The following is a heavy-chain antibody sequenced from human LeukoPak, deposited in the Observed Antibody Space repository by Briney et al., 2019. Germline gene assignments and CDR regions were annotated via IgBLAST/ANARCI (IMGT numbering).Heavy chain of an antibody. Sequence: SETLSLTCTVSGGSISSSTFYWGWIRQPPGKGLEWIGSMFSGGSTYYNPSLKSRVTISVDTSKNHFSLKLRSVTAADTAVYYCARGRRITFGGIIVPFDYWGQGTVVTVSS. CDR1: GGSISSSTFY. CDR2: MFSGGST. J-gene: IGHJ4*02. D-gene: IGHD3-16*02. CDR3: ARGRRITFGGIIVPFDY. V-gene: IGHV4-39*02.